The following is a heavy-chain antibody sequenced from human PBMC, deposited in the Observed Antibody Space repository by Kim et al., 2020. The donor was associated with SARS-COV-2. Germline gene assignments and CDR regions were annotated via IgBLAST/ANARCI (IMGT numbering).Heavy chain of an antibody. V-gene: IGHV4-39*01. D-gene: IGHD6-13*01. Sequence: LKRRVTISVETSKNQLSLKLSSVTAADTAVYYCARHIAIIGAAGTGWFDPWGQGTLVTVSS. J-gene: IGHJ5*02. CDR3: ARHIAIIGAAGTGWFDP.